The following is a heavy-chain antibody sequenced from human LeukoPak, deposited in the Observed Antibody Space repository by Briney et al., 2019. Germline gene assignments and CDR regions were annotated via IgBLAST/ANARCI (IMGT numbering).Heavy chain of an antibody. D-gene: IGHD4-17*01. V-gene: IGHV4-59*01. J-gene: IGHJ6*02. CDR3: ARVPQETTVTTYYYYGMDV. Sequence: PSETLSLTCTVSGGSISSYYWSWIRRPPGKGLEWIGYIYYSGSTNYNPSLKSRVTISVDTSKNQFSLKLSSVTAADTAVYYCARVPQETTVTTYYYYGMDVWGQGTTVTVSS. CDR1: GGSISSYY. CDR2: IYYSGST.